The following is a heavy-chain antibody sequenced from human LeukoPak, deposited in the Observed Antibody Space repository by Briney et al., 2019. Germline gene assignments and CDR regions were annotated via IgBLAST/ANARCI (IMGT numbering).Heavy chain of an antibody. J-gene: IGHJ4*02. CDR1: GGSITHYY. D-gene: IGHD6-13*01. CDR3: ARKVSSSWPSFDY. Sequence: SETLSLTCTVSGGSITHYYWTWIRQPPGKTLEWIGYSYYSGSTKYNPSLKSRVTISVDTSKKQFSLKLGSVTAADTAVYYCARKVSSSWPSFDYWGQGTLVTVSS. CDR2: SYYSGST. V-gene: IGHV4-59*12.